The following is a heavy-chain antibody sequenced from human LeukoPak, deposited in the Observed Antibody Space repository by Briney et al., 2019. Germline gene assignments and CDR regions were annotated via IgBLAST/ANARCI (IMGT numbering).Heavy chain of an antibody. D-gene: IGHD3-22*01. CDR2: ISSSGSTI. CDR3: ARDLDYYDSSGDYFSSGAFDI. V-gene: IGHV3-11*04. Sequence: GGSLRLSCAASGVTFSDYYMSLIRQAPGKGLEWVSYISSSGSTIYYADSVKGRFTISRDNAKNSLYLQMSSLRDEDTAVYYCARDLDYYDSSGDYFSSGAFDIWGQGTMATVSS. J-gene: IGHJ3*02. CDR1: GVTFSDYY.